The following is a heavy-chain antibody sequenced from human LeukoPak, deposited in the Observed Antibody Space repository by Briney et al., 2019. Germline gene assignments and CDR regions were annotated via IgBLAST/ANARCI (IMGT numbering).Heavy chain of an antibody. V-gene: IGHV3-11*04. Sequence: GGSLRLSCAASGFTFSDYYMSWIRQAPGKGLEWVSYISSSGSTIYYADSVKGRFTISRDNAKNSLYLQMNSLRAEDTAVYYCAKPRRDGYNIPYDYWGQGTLVTVSS. CDR3: AKPRRDGYNIPYDY. CDR2: ISSSGSTI. D-gene: IGHD5-24*01. CDR1: GFTFSDYY. J-gene: IGHJ4*02.